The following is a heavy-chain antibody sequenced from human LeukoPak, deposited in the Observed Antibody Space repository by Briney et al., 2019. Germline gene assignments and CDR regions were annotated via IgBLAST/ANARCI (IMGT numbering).Heavy chain of an antibody. CDR1: GFTFSTYW. J-gene: IGHJ4*02. Sequence: GGSLRLSCAASGFTFSTYWMHWVRQAPGKGLVWVSRISPDGSSTSYAASVKGRFTISRDNAKNTLDLQMNSLRAEDTALYYCARGYYGSSFGYWGQGTLVTVSS. V-gene: IGHV3-74*01. CDR2: ISPDGSST. CDR3: ARGYYGSSFGY. D-gene: IGHD3-10*01.